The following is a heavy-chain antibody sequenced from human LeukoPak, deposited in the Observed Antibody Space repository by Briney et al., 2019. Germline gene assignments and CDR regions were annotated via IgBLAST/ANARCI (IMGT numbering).Heavy chain of an antibody. CDR3: AKDGGLWVSAHWGDS. Sequence: GGSLRLSCAASGFTFSSYAMHWVRQAPGKGLEWVAVISYDGSNKYYADSVKGRFTVSRGNSKNTLFLQMNSLRAEDTAVYYCAKDGGLWVSAHWGDSWGRGTLVTVSS. J-gene: IGHJ4*02. CDR2: ISYDGSNK. CDR1: GFTFSSYA. D-gene: IGHD7-27*01. V-gene: IGHV3-30-3*01.